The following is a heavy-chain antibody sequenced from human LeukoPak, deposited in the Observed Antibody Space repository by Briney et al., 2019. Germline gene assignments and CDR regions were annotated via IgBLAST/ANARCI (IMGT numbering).Heavy chain of an antibody. CDR3: VRYRGGSGPFDYFNY. CDR2: INPNSGGT. Sequence: GASVKVSCKTSGYTFTDYHVHWVRQAPGQGLEWMGRINPNSGGTNSAQKFQGRVTMTRDTSINTAYMELARLRSDDTAVYYCVRYRGGSGPFDYFNYWGQGTLVIVSS. D-gene: IGHD6-25*01. J-gene: IGHJ4*02. V-gene: IGHV1-2*06. CDR1: GYTFTDYH.